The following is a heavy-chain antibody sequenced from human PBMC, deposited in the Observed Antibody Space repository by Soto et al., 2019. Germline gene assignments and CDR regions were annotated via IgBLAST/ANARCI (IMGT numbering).Heavy chain of an antibody. Sequence: GGSLRLSCAASGFTFSSYGMHWVRQAPGKGLEWVAVIWDEGSNKYYADSVKGRFTISRDNSKNTLYLQMNSLRAEDTAVYYCAREGREGAFDIWGQGTMVTVSS. CDR2: IWDEGSNK. J-gene: IGHJ3*02. CDR3: AREGREGAFDI. D-gene: IGHD1-26*01. V-gene: IGHV3-33*01. CDR1: GFTFSSYG.